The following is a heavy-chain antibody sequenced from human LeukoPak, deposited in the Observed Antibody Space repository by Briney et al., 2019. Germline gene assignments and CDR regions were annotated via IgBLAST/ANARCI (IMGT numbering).Heavy chain of an antibody. CDR3: ARDYYGAIDY. D-gene: IGHD3-22*01. J-gene: IGHJ4*02. V-gene: IGHV3-74*01. Sequence: GGPLGPSVEAPEFPSRVYWIHWFRQPPGKGLVWVSRINSDGSSTSYADSVKGRFTISRDNAKNTLYLQMNSLRAEDTAVYYCARDYYGAIDYWGQGTLVTVSS. CDR2: INSDGSST. CDR1: EFPSRVYW.